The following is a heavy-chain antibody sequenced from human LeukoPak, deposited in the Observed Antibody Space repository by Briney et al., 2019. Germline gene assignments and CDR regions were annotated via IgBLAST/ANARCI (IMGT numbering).Heavy chain of an antibody. D-gene: IGHD2-15*01. V-gene: IGHV3-23*01. Sequence: PGGSLRLSCAASGLTFSSYAMSWVRQAPGKGLEWVSGISGSGGSTDYADSVKGRFTIFRDNSKNTLYLQMNSLRAEDTAVYHCANGWSPDYWGRGTLVTVSS. J-gene: IGHJ4*02. CDR1: GLTFSSYA. CDR2: ISGSGGST. CDR3: ANGWSPDY.